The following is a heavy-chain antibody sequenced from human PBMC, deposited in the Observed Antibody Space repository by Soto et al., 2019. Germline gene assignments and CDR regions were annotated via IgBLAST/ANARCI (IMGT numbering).Heavy chain of an antibody. CDR3: ARHPVGAFDI. Sequence: PGEPLKISWKGSGCSFISYCIGWVRQMPGKGLEWMGIIYPGDSDTRYSPSFQGQVTISADKSISTAYLQWSSLKASDTAMYYCARHPVGAFDIWGQGTMVTVS. J-gene: IGHJ3*02. CDR2: IYPGDSDT. V-gene: IGHV5-51*01. CDR1: GCSFISYC.